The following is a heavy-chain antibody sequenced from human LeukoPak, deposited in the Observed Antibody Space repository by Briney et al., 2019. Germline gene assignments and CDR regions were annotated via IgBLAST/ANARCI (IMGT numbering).Heavy chain of an antibody. J-gene: IGHJ4*02. CDR2: VYYSGST. Sequence: SETLSLTCAVYGGFFSGYYWSWIRQPPGKGLEWIGYVYYSGSTNYNPSLKSRVTISVDTSKKQFSLKLSSVTAADTAVYFCARVAPQEYYFDYWGQGTLVTVSS. CDR1: GGFFSGYY. CDR3: ARVAPQEYYFDY. V-gene: IGHV4-34*11.